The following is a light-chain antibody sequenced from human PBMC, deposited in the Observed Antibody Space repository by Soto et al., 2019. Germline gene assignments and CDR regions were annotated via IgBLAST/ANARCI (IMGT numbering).Light chain of an antibody. CDR2: GAS. CDR1: QGISNF. V-gene: IGKV1-27*01. CDR3: EKYNSVPWT. J-gene: IGKJ1*01. Sequence: DIPMTQSPSSLSASVGDRVTITCRASQGISNFLAWYQQKPEKVPKLLIYGASTLQSGVPSRFSGSGSGTDFTLTISSLQPEDVATYYCEKYNSVPWTFGQGTKVEIK.